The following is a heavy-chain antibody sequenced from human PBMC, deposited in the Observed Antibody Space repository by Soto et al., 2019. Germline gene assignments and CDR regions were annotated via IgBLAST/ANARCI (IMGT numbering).Heavy chain of an antibody. CDR2: INPHNGGT. Sequence: ASVKVSCKASGYTFTAYYIHWVRQAPGQGLEWMGWINPHNGGTNYAQKFQGRVTMTRDTSISTAYMELSRLRSDDTAVYYCERGYYYDSSGNLASWAQGTLVTVSS. D-gene: IGHD3-22*01. CDR1: GYTFTAYY. J-gene: IGHJ5*02. CDR3: ERGYYYDSSGNLAS. V-gene: IGHV1-2*02.